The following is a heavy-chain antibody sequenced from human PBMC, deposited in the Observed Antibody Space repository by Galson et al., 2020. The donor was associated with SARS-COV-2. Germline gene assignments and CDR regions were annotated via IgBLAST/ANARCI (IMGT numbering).Heavy chain of an antibody. CDR1: GYTFTGYY. CDR3: ARDLLVVVPGGYYCYGMDV. D-gene: IGHD2-2*01. Sequence: ASVKVSCKASGYTFTGYYMHWVRQAPGQGLEWMGWINPNSGGTNYAQKFQGRVTMTRDTSISTAYMELSRLRSDDTAVYYCARDLLVVVPGGYYCYGMDVWGQGTTVTVSS. CDR2: INPNSGGT. V-gene: IGHV1-2*02. J-gene: IGHJ6*02.